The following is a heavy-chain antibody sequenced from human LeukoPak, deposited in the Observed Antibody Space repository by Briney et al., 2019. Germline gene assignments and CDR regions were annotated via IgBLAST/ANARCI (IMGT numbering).Heavy chain of an antibody. J-gene: IGHJ3*02. V-gene: IGHV3-7*03. CDR2: INQDGSAK. D-gene: IGHD1-20*01. CDR1: GFSFSSYA. CDR3: AGTYNWNGVGAFDI. Sequence: GGSLRLSCATSGFSFSSYAMSWVRQAPGKGLEWVANINQDGSAKYYVDSVKGRFTISRDNPKNSLYLQMNSLRAEDTAVYFCAGTYNWNGVGAFDIWGQGTMVTVSS.